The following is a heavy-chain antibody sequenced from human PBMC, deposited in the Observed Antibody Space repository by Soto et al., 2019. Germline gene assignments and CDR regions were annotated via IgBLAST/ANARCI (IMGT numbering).Heavy chain of an antibody. Sequence: EVQVLESGGDLVQPGGSLRLSCAASGFSIGTYTMTWVRQAPGKGLEWVSTINGRDGRLFYADSVKGRFTISRDNSKNTVYLEMNSLGADDTAAYYCAKDRGGGGWSLLDYWGQGTLVTVSS. CDR3: AKDRGGGGWSLLDY. CDR2: INGRDGRL. D-gene: IGHD6-19*01. V-gene: IGHV3-23*01. CDR1: GFSIGTYT. J-gene: IGHJ4*02.